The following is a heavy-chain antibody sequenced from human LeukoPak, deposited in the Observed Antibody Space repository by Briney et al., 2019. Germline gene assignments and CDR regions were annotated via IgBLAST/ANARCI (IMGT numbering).Heavy chain of an antibody. D-gene: IGHD2-2*01. J-gene: IGHJ4*02. V-gene: IGHV4-38-2*01. CDR1: GYSISSGYY. CDR3: ARVVPAATEDYYFDY. Sequence: SETLSLTCAVSGYSISSGYYWGWIRQLPGKGLEWIGSIYHSGSTYYNPSLKSRVTISVDTSKNQFSLKLSSVTAADTAVYCCARVVPAATEDYYFDYWGQGTLVTVSS. CDR2: IYHSGST.